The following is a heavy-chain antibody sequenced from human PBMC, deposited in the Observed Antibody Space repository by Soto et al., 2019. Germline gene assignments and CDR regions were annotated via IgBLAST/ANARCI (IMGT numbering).Heavy chain of an antibody. D-gene: IGHD4-17*01. J-gene: IGHJ3*02. CDR3: ARDGGYGESHSHAFDI. Sequence: QVQLVQSGAEVKKPGSSVKVSCKASGGTFSSYTISWVRQAPGQGLEWMGRIIPILGIANYAQKFQGRVTITADKSTSTAYMELSSLGSEDTAVYYCARDGGYGESHSHAFDIWGQGTMVTVSS. CDR1: GGTFSSYT. V-gene: IGHV1-69*08. CDR2: IIPILGIA.